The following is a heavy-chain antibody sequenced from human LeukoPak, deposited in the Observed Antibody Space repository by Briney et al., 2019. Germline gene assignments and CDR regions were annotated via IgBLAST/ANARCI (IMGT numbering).Heavy chain of an antibody. J-gene: IGHJ4*02. CDR1: GGSISSYY. CDR3: ARGSLDY. CDR2: IYYSGST. Sequence: SETLSLTCTVSGGSISSYYWSWFRQPPGKGLEWIGYIYYSGSTNYNPSLKSRVTISVDTSKNQFSLKLSSVTAADTAVYYCARGSLDYWGQGTLVTVSS. V-gene: IGHV4-59*01.